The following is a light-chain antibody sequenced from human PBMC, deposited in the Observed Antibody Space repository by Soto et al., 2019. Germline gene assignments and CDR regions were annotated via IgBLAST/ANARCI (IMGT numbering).Light chain of an antibody. Sequence: EIVLTQSPGTLSLSPGERATLSCRASQSVSSSYLAWYQQKVGQAPRLLIYGASSRATGIPDRFSGSGSGTDFTLAISSLEPEDFAVYYCQQYGTSPCTFGPGTKVDIK. CDR3: QQYGTSPCT. J-gene: IGKJ3*01. CDR1: QSVSSSY. CDR2: GAS. V-gene: IGKV3-20*01.